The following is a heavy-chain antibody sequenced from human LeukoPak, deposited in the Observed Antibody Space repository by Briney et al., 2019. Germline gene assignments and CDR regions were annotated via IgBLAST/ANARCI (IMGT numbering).Heavy chain of an antibody. CDR1: GFTFSSYG. Sequence: GSLRLSCAASGFTFSSYGMHWVRQAPGKGLEWVAFIRYDGSNKYYADSVKGRFTISRDNSKNTLYLQMNSLRAEDTALYYCAKDNYYDSSGLLGYWGQGTLVTVSS. J-gene: IGHJ4*02. CDR3: AKDNYYDSSGLLGY. V-gene: IGHV3-30*02. CDR2: IRYDGSNK. D-gene: IGHD3-22*01.